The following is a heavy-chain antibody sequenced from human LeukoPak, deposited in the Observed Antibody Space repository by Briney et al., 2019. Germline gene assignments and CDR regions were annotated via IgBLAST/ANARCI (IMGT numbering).Heavy chain of an antibody. CDR1: GFTFNRYN. J-gene: IGHJ4*02. CDR3: ATEHWGPNS. Sequence: GGSLRLSCAASGFTFNRYNMNWVRRAPGKGLEWVSSISTSSSYIYYADSVRGRFTISRDNAKNSLYLQMNSLRAEDTALYYCATEHWGPNSWGQGTLVTVSS. CDR2: ISTSSSYI. D-gene: IGHD3-16*01. V-gene: IGHV3-21*01.